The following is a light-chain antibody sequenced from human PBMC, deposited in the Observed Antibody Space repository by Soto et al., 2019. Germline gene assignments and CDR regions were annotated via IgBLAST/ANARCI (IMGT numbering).Light chain of an antibody. CDR3: QQFSSYPLT. J-gene: IGKJ4*01. CDR1: QTVRSND. V-gene: IGKV3-20*01. Sequence: ESVWTQAPGTLSLSPGERATLSCRASQTVRSNDLAWYQQKPGQAPRLLIYDASSRAPGIPDRFTGGGSGTDFTLTISRLEPEDFAVYYCQQFSSYPLTFGGGTKVDI. CDR2: DAS.